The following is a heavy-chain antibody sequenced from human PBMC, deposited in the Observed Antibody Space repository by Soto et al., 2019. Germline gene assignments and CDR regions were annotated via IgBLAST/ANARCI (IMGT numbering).Heavy chain of an antibody. V-gene: IGHV4-31*03. CDR1: GGSISSGGYY. J-gene: IGHJ6*02. Sequence: SETLSLTCTVSGGSISSGGYYWSWIRQHPGKGPEWIGYIYYSGSTYYNPSLKSRVTISVDTSKNQFSLKLSSVTAADTAVYYCARGALLLWFGELLPHYYYYGMDVWGQGTTVTVSS. D-gene: IGHD3-10*01. CDR2: IYYSGST. CDR3: ARGALLLWFGELLPHYYYYGMDV.